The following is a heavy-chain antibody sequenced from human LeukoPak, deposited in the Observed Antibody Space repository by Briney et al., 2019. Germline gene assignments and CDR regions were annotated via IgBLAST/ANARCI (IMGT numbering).Heavy chain of an antibody. J-gene: IGHJ5*02. D-gene: IGHD3-22*01. CDR3: ARGHPYDSSGYYPLTAFDP. CDR2: IYHSGST. V-gene: IGHV4-38-2*02. CDR1: GYSISSGYY. Sequence: SETLSLTCTVSGYSISSGYYWGWIRQPPGKGLEWIGSIYHSGSTYYNPSLKSRVTISVDTSKNQFSLKLSSVTAADTAVYYCARGHPYDSSGYYPLTAFDPWGQGTLVTVSS.